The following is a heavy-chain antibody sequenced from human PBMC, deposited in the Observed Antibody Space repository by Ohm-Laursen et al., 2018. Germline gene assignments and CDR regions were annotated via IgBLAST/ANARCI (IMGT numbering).Heavy chain of an antibody. D-gene: IGHD6-13*01. J-gene: IGHJ4*02. CDR2: ISISGYTT. CDR1: GFTFSSYA. CDR3: AKTITAGGSDY. Sequence: SLRLSCAVSGFTFSSYAMNWVRQAPGKGLEWVSVISISGYTTNYADSVKGRFTISRDNSKNTLYLEMNSLRADDTAVYYCAKTITAGGSDYWGQGTLVTVSS. V-gene: IGHV3-23*01.